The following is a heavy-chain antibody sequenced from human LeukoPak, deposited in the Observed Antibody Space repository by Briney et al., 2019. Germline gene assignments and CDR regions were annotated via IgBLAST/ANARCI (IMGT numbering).Heavy chain of an antibody. CDR2: ILSDGSYE. J-gene: IGHJ4*02. D-gene: IGHD5-12*01. CDR1: GFSLSRNG. V-gene: IGHV3-30*02. CDR3: TKLASSDYYFNY. Sequence: GGSLRLSCATSGFSLSRNGMHWVRQAPGQGLGWVAFILSDGSYEYYADSVKGRFTISRDTSRNTLFLQMNSLRTEDTAVYYCTKLASSDYYFNYWGQGTLVTVSS.